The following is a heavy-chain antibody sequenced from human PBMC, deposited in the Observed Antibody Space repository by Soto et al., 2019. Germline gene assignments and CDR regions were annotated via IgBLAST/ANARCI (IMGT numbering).Heavy chain of an antibody. CDR3: ARLPVGGSGWYSDYYYGMDV. D-gene: IGHD6-19*01. CDR2: IYYSGST. CDR1: GGSISSSSYY. Sequence: SETLSLTCTVSGGSISSSSYYWGWIRQPPGKGLEWIGSIYYSGSTYYNPSLKSRVTISVDTSKNQFSLKLSSVTAADTAVYYCARLPVGGSGWYSDYYYGMDVWGQGTTVT. V-gene: IGHV4-39*01. J-gene: IGHJ6*01.